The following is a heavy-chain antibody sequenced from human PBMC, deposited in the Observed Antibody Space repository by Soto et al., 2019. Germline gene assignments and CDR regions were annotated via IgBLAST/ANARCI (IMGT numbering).Heavy chain of an antibody. V-gene: IGHV3-53*02. Sequence: EVQLVETGGGLIQPGGSLRLSCVVSGFTVSDNRMTWVRQAPGQGLEWVSDLYFYGSAKYAASVRGRFTISKDDSRNTLYLQMSDLRAEDTAVYYCARVGTSESLFDYWGQGTLVTVSP. CDR3: ARVGTSESLFDY. CDR2: LYFYGSA. D-gene: IGHD7-27*01. J-gene: IGHJ4*02. CDR1: GFTVSDNR.